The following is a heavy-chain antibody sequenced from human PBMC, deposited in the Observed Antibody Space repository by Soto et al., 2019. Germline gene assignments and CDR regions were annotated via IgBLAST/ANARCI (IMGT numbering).Heavy chain of an antibody. CDR3: ARSKGDDDYSKGVYYYYYYGMDV. CDR2: IIPIFGTA. D-gene: IGHD4-4*01. J-gene: IGHJ6*02. CDR1: GGTFISYA. Sequence: SVKVSCKASGGTFISYAISWVRQAPGQGLEWMGGIIPIFGTANYAQKFQGRVTITADKSTSTAYMELSSLRSEDTAVYYCARSKGDDDYSKGVYYYYYYGMDVWGQGTTVTVSS. V-gene: IGHV1-69*06.